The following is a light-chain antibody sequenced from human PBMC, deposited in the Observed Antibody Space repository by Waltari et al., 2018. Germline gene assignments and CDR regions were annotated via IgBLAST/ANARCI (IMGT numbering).Light chain of an antibody. J-gene: IGLJ2*01. CDR1: NNGSKS. CDR2: YDS. V-gene: IGLV3-21*04. CDR3: QVWDSSSDHHVV. Sequence: SYVLTQPPSVSVAPGKTARITCGGNNNGSKSVHWYQQKPGQAPVLVIYYDSDRPSGIPERFSGSNSGNTATLTISRVEAGDEADYYCQVWDSSSDHHVVFGGGTKLTVL.